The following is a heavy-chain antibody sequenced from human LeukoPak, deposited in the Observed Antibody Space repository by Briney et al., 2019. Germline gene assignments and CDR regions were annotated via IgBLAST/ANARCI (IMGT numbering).Heavy chain of an antibody. CDR3: ARHYSSGSYYKY. CDR1: GEFFSDYY. Sequence: PSETLSHTCAVYGEFFSDYYWSWIRQPPGRGLEWIGEVNHGGTTNYNPSLKSRVIISADTSKNQFSLKLNSVTAADTVVYYCARHYSSGSYYKYWGQGTLVTVSS. D-gene: IGHD3-10*01. J-gene: IGHJ4*02. CDR2: VNHGGTT. V-gene: IGHV4-34*01.